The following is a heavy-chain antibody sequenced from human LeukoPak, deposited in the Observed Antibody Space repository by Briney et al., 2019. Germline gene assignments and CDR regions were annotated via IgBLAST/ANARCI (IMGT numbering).Heavy chain of an antibody. V-gene: IGHV3-11*01. CDR3: AKDLGSDLVVTGDY. D-gene: IGHD2-21*02. J-gene: IGHJ4*02. Sequence: KPGGSLRLSCAASGFTFSDEYMSWIRQAPGKGLEWVSYISHSGSSISYADSVKGRFTISRDNAENSLFMQMNSLRDEDTAVYYCAKDLGSDLVVTGDYWGQGTLVTVSS. CDR2: ISHSGSSI. CDR1: GFTFSDEY.